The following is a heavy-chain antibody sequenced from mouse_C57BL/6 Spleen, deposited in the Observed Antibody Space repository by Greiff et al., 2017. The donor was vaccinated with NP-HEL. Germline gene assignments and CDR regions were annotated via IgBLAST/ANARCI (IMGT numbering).Heavy chain of an antibody. J-gene: IGHJ2*01. V-gene: IGHV1-76*01. D-gene: IGHD2-1*01. CDR2: IYPGSGNT. CDR1: GYTFTDYY. Sequence: QVQLQQSGAELVRPGASVKLSCKASGYTFTDYYINWVKQRPGQGLEWIARIYPGSGNTYYNEKFKGKATLTAEKSSSTAYMQLSSLTSEDSAVYFCARDGKGVYYFDYWGQGTTLTVSS. CDR3: ARDGKGVYYFDY.